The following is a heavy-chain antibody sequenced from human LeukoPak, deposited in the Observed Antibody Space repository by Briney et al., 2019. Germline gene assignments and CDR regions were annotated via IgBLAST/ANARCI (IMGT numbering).Heavy chain of an antibody. Sequence: PGGSLRLSCAASGFTFSSYAMSWVRQAPGKGLEWVSAISGSGGSTYYADSVKGRFTICRDNSKNTLYLQMNSLRAEDTAVYYCAKRQQLRYYGMDVWGQGTTVTVSS. CDR3: AKRQQLRYYGMDV. J-gene: IGHJ6*02. CDR1: GFTFSSYA. CDR2: ISGSGGST. V-gene: IGHV3-23*01. D-gene: IGHD6-13*01.